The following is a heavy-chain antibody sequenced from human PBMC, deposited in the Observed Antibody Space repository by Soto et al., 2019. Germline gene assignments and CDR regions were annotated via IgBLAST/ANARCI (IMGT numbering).Heavy chain of an antibody. CDR1: DFFISSGFY. D-gene: IGHD3-22*01. V-gene: IGHV4-38-2*02. CDR2: IYHSGST. J-gene: IGHJ4*02. CDR3: ARDREYYDAGYGYYPFKY. Sequence: SETLSLTCAVSDFFISSGFYWGWIRQPPGKGLEWIGRIYHSGSTYYTPSLESRVTISVGTSNNEFSLQLSSVTAADTAVYNCARDREYYDAGYGYYPFKYWGQGILVTVSS.